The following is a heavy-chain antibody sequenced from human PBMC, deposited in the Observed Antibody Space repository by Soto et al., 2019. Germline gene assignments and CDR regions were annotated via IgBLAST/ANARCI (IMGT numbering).Heavy chain of an antibody. V-gene: IGHV3-21*01. J-gene: IGHJ4*02. CDR1: GFTFSSYS. Sequence: SGGSLRLSXAASGFTFSSYSMNWVRQAPGKGLEWVSSISSSSSYIYYADSVKGRFTISRDNAKNSLYLQMNSLRAEDTAVYYCARDLDSGYYYSHWGQGTLVTVSS. CDR3: ARDLDSGYYYSH. D-gene: IGHD3-22*01. CDR2: ISSSSSYI.